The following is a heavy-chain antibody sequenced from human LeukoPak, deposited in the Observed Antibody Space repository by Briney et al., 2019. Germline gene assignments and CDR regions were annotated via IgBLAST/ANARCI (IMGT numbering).Heavy chain of an antibody. J-gene: IGHJ4*02. D-gene: IGHD5-12*01. CDR3: ARDWVAIVATIREYY. CDR2: ISGSGGST. V-gene: IGHV3-23*01. Sequence: VGSLRLSCAASGFTFSSYAMSWVRQAPGKGLEWVSAISGSGGSTYYADSVKGRFTISRDNSKNTLYLQMNSLRAEDTAVYYYARDWVAIVATIREYYWDQGTLVTVSS. CDR1: GFTFSSYA.